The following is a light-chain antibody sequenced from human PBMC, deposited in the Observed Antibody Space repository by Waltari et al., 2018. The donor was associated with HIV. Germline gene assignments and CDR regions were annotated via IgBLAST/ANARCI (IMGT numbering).Light chain of an antibody. Sequence: QSVLTQPPSASGTPGPRITLSCSGSSSHGRSTYVYWYQQLPGTAPTVLSFMTNQRPSGVPDRFSASKSGTSASLAISGLRSEDEADYYCASWDDSLSIVVFGGGTKLTVL. V-gene: IGLV1-47*01. J-gene: IGLJ2*01. CDR1: SSHGRSTY. CDR2: MTN. CDR3: ASWDDSLSIVV.